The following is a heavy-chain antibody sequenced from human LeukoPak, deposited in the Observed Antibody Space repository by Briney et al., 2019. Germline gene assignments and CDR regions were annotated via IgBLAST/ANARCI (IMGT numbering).Heavy chain of an antibody. V-gene: IGHV3-48*03. J-gene: IGHJ6*03. CDR2: ISSSGSTI. Sequence: PGGSLRLSCAASGFTFSSYEMSWVRQAPGKGLEWVSYISSSGSTIYYADSVKGRFTISRDNAKNSLYLQMNSLRAEDTAVYYCARGATNPYYYYMDVWGKGTTVTVSS. CDR1: GFTFSSYE. D-gene: IGHD5-12*01. CDR3: ARGATNPYYYYMDV.